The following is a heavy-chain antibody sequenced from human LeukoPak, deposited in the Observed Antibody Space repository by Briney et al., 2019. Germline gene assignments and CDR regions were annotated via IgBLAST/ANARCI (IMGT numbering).Heavy chain of an antibody. CDR3: ARDVYCSGGSCSAYNWFDP. D-gene: IGHD2-15*01. J-gene: IGHJ5*02. CDR1: GGSVSSGSYY. V-gene: IGHV4-61*01. Sequence: SETLSLTCTVSGGSVSSGSYYWGWIRQPPGKGLEWIGYIYYSGSTNYNPSLKSRVTISVDTSKNQFSLKLSSVTAADTAVYYCARDVYCSGGSCSAYNWFDPWGQGTLVTVSS. CDR2: IYYSGST.